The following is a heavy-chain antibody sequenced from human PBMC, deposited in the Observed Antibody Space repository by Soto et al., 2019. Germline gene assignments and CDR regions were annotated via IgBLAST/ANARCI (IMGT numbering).Heavy chain of an antibody. V-gene: IGHV3-48*03. Sequence: GSLRLSCAASGFTFSGYEMNWVRQAPGKGLEWISHISHIDSMIYYADSVKGRFTISTDSAKNSLYLQMNSLRAEDTAVYYCARSSGFYGPFDSWGQGTLVTVSS. J-gene: IGHJ4*02. CDR3: ARSSGFYGPFDS. D-gene: IGHD3-22*01. CDR2: ISHIDSMI. CDR1: GFTFSGYE.